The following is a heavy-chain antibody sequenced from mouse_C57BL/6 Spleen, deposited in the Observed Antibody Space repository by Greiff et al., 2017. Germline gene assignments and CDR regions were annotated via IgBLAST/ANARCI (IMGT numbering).Heavy chain of an antibody. D-gene: IGHD2-4*01. V-gene: IGHV1-47*01. CDR1: GYTFTTYP. CDR3: ARRDDDYDGFAY. J-gene: IGHJ3*01. CDR2: FHPYNGDT. Sequence: QVQLQQSGAELVKPGASVKMSCKASGYTFTTYPIDWMKQNPGQGLEWIGNFHPYNGDTKYNEKFKGKATLTVETSSSTAYLELSRLTSDDSADYYCARRDDDYDGFAYWGQGTLVTVSA.